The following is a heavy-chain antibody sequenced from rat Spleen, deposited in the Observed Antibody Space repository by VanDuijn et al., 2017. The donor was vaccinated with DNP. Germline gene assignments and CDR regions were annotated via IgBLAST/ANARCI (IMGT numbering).Heavy chain of an antibody. J-gene: IGHJ4*01. CDR1: GFTFSDYN. CDR2: ISYDGGST. CDR3: ARQEYYDGSYYYGYYAMDA. D-gene: IGHD1-12*02. Sequence: EVQLVESGGGLVQPGRSLKLSCVASGFTFSDYNMAWVRQAPKKGLEWVATISYDGGSTYYRDSVKGRFTISRDNAKNTLYLQMNSLRSEDTATYYCARQEYYDGSYYYGYYAMDAWGQGTSVTVSS. V-gene: IGHV5-7*01.